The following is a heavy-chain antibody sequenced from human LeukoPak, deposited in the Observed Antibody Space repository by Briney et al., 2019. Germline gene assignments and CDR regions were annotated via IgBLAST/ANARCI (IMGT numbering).Heavy chain of an antibody. D-gene: IGHD3-22*01. CDR1: GFTFDDHA. Sequence: PGGSLRLSCVASGFTFDDHAMSWVRQAPGKGLEWVSGINWNAGSTGYADSVKGRFTISRDNAKNSLYLQMNSLRAEDAALYYCARGLYYDSSGYYFPFGYWGQGTLVTVSS. J-gene: IGHJ4*02. CDR3: ARGLYYDSSGYYFPFGY. V-gene: IGHV3-20*04. CDR2: INWNAGST.